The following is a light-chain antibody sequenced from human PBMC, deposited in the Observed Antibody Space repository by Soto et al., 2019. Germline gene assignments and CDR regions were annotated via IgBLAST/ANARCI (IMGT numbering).Light chain of an antibody. Sequence: EVVLPQSPAPLSLSPGERATLSCRASQNVRTFLDWYQQKPGQAPRLLIYGASNRANGIPARFSGSGSGTDFTRPISSVEPEDFAVYYCQQHSHWPPWTFGQGTMVEIQ. J-gene: IGKJ1*01. V-gene: IGKV3-11*01. CDR3: QQHSHWPPWT. CDR2: GAS. CDR1: QNVRTF.